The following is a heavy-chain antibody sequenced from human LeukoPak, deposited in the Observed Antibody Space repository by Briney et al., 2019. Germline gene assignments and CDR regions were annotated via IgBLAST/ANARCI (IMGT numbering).Heavy chain of an antibody. CDR2: ISAYNGNT. J-gene: IGHJ6*03. Sequence: GASVKVSCKASGYTFTSYGLSWVRQAPGQGLEWMGWISAYNGNTNYAQKLQGRVTMTTDTSTSTAYMELRSLRSDDTAVYYCARRIAAAGRGGYYYYYMDVWGKGTTVTVSS. V-gene: IGHV1-18*01. CDR1: GYTFTSYG. CDR3: ARRIAAAGRGGYYYYYMDV. D-gene: IGHD6-13*01.